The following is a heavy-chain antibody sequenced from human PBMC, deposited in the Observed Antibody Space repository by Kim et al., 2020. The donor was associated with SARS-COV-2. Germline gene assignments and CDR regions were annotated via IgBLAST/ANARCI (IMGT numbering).Heavy chain of an antibody. CDR3: AKESGSGSYYAWTYYYYGMDV. V-gene: IGHV3-30*18. CDR2: ISYDGSNK. Sequence: GGSLRLSCAASGFTFSSYGMHWVRQAPGKGLEWVAVISYDGSNKYYADSVKGRFTISRDNSKNTLYLQMNSLRAAETAVYYCAKESGSGSYYAWTYYYYGMDVWGQGTTVTVSS. J-gene: IGHJ6*02. D-gene: IGHD3-10*01. CDR1: GFTFSSYG.